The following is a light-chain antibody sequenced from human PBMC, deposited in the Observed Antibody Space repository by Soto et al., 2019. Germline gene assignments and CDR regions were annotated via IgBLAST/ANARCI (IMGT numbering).Light chain of an antibody. V-gene: IGKV3-15*01. J-gene: IGKJ4*01. CDR3: QQYGSSPLT. CDR1: QSLSSN. Sequence: EILLTQSPDTVSVSPGETATLSCRASQSLSSNLAWYQQKPGQAPRLLIFRASTRATGIPARFSATGSGTDFTLTISRLQSEDCAVYYCQQYGSSPLTFGGGTKVDIK. CDR2: RAS.